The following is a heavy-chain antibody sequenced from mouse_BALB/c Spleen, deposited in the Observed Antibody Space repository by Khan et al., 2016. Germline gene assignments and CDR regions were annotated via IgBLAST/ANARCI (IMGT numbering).Heavy chain of an antibody. CDR1: GYTFTSYV. CDR3: VRSLRLRNYLDY. J-gene: IGHJ2*01. Sequence: VQLKQSGPEVVKPGASVKMSCKASGYTFTSYVMHWVKQKPGQGLEWIGYINPYNDGTKYNEKFKGKATLTSDKSSSTVYMELSSLTSEDSAVYYCVRSLRLRNYLDYWGQGTTLTVSS. D-gene: IGHD1-2*01. V-gene: IGHV1S136*01. CDR2: INPYNDGT.